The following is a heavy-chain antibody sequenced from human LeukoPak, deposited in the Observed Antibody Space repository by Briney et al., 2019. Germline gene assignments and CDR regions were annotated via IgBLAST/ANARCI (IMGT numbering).Heavy chain of an antibody. V-gene: IGHV1-69*13. CDR2: IIPIFGTA. Sequence: ASVTVSCKASGGTFSSYAISWVRQAPGQGLEWMGGIIPIFGTANYAQKFQGRVTITADESTSTAYMELSSLRSEDTAVYYCARYRYDSSGYLVDYWGQGTLVTVSS. D-gene: IGHD3-22*01. J-gene: IGHJ4*02. CDR1: GGTFSSYA. CDR3: ARYRYDSSGYLVDY.